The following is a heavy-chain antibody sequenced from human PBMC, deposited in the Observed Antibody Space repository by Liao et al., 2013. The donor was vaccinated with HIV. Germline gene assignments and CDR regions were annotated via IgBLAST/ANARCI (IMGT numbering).Heavy chain of an antibody. CDR2: IYTSGST. V-gene: IGHV4-61*02. D-gene: IGHD6-19*01. CDR3: VAIASSGWYYFDY. CDR1: GGSISSGSYY. Sequence: QVQLQESGPGLVKPSQTLSLTCTVSGGSISSGSYYWSWIRQPAGKGLEWIGRIYTSGSTNYNPSLKSRVTISVDTSKNQFSLKLSSVTAADTAVYYCVAIASSGWYYFDYWGQGTLVTVSS. J-gene: IGHJ4*02.